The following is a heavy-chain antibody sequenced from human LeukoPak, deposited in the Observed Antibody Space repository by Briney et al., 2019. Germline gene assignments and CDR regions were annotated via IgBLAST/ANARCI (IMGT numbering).Heavy chain of an antibody. Sequence: PGGSLRLSCAASGFSFSSYSMNWVRQAPGKGLEWVSPISSGRSFTYYGDSVKGRFSISRDNAKNSLYLQMSSLRAEDTAAYYCASSGYSYGPAAYYFDYWGQGTLVTVSS. CDR1: GFSFSSYS. V-gene: IGHV3-21*01. CDR3: ASSGYSYGPAAYYFDY. CDR2: ISSGRSFT. D-gene: IGHD5-18*01. J-gene: IGHJ4*02.